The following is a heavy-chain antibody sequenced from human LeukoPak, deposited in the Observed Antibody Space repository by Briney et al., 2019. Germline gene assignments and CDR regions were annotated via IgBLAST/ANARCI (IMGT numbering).Heavy chain of an antibody. CDR2: IKKDGSEK. J-gene: IGHJ4*02. CDR1: GFTFSSYW. V-gene: IGHV3-7*01. D-gene: IGHD5-18*01. Sequence: SGGSLRLSCAAPGFTFSSYWMSWVRQAPGKGLEWVANIKKDGSEKYYVDSVKGRFTISRDNAKKSLYLQMNSLRAEDTAVYYCARHLSGVTGYTYGRGIDYWGQGTLVTVSS. CDR3: ARHLSGVTGYTYGRGIDY.